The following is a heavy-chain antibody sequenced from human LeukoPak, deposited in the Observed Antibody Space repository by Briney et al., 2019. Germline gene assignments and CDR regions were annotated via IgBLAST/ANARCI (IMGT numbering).Heavy chain of an antibody. J-gene: IGHJ6*03. CDR1: GFTFSSYG. Sequence: GGSLRLSCAASGFTFSSYGMHWVRQAPGKGLEWVAVISYDGSNKYYADSVKGRFTISRDNSKNTLYLQMNSLRAEDTAVYYCAKDRGYSYGNTDVWGKGTTVTVSS. CDR2: ISYDGSNK. V-gene: IGHV3-30*18. D-gene: IGHD5-18*01. CDR3: AKDRGYSYGNTDV.